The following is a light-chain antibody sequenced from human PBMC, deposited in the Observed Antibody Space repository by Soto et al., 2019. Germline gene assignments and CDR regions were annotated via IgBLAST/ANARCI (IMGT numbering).Light chain of an antibody. CDR1: NSTGDNYNY. Sequence: QSALTQPASVSGSPGQSITFSCTAANSTGDNYNYVSWYQQHPGKAPRLMIYDVSHRPSGVSNRFSGSKSGNTASLTISGLQAEDEAHYHCSSYTTTVVFGGGTKLTVL. CDR2: DVS. CDR3: SSYTTTVV. V-gene: IGLV2-14*01. J-gene: IGLJ2*01.